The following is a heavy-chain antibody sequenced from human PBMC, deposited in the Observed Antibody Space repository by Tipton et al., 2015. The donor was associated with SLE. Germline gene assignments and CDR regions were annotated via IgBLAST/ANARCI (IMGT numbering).Heavy chain of an antibody. CDR2: ISGSGGST. V-gene: IGHV3-23*01. CDR3: ARDYYASGSYNYFFYYYMDV. D-gene: IGHD3-10*01. J-gene: IGHJ6*03. Sequence: LSLTCAVYGGSFSGYSWTWIRQPPGKGLEWVSGISGSGGSTHYAESVKGRLTVSRDNSKNTLYLQMNSLRAEDTAVYYCARDYYASGSYNYFFYYYMDVWGKGTTVTVSS. CDR1: GGSFSGYS.